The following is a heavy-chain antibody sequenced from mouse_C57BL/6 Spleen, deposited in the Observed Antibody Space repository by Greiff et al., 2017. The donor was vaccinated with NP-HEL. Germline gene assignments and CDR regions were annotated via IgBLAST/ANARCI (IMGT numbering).Heavy chain of an antibody. J-gene: IGHJ4*01. CDR3: ARSDYGNYDYAMDY. Sequence: LVESGPELVKPGASVKISCKASGYTFTDYYINWVKQRPGQGLEWIGWIYPGSGNTKYNEKFKGKATLTVHTSSSTAYMQLSSLTSEDSAVYFCARSDYGNYDYAMDYWGQGTSVTVSS. V-gene: IGHV1-84*01. D-gene: IGHD2-1*01. CDR2: IYPGSGNT. CDR1: GYTFTDYY.